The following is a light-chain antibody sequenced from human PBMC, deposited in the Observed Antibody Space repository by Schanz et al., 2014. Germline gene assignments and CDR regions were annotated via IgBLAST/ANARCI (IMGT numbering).Light chain of an antibody. CDR2: DAS. CDR3: QHYSTWPPFT. Sequence: EIVLTQSPATLSLSPGERATLSCRASQSVSSYLAWYQQKPGQAPRLLLYDASNRATDIPDRFSGSGSGTEFTLTITSLQSEDFAVYYCQHYSTWPPFTFGPGTKVD. J-gene: IGKJ3*01. CDR1: QSVSSY. V-gene: IGKV3-11*01.